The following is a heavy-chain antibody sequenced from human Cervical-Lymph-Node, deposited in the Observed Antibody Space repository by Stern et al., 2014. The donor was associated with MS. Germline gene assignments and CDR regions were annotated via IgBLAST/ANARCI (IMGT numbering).Heavy chain of an antibody. J-gene: IGHJ1*01. Sequence: EVQLVESGGGWVQPGRSLRLSCAASGFNFNNYVMHWVRQAPGQGLEWVSSISWNSGTIAYAASVKGRFTISRDTAKNSLYLQMNSLSTEDTALYYCAKAYYDSCRGYSREFLQHWGQGTLVTVSS. D-gene: IGHD3-3*01. CDR1: GFNFNNYV. CDR3: AKAYYDSCRGYSREFLQH. V-gene: IGHV3-9*01. CDR2: ISWNSGTI.